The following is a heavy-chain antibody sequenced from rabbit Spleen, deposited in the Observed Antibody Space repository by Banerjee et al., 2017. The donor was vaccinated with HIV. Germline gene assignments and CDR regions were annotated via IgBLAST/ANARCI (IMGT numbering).Heavy chain of an antibody. CDR1: GFSFSNKAV. J-gene: IGHJ4*01. D-gene: IGHD1-1*01. CDR3: ARDLTSVIGWNFNL. V-gene: IGHV1S45*01. Sequence: QEQLIESRGGLVKPGGSLKLSCTASGFSFSNKAVMCWVRQAPGKGLEWIACINTITGRPVYASWAKGRFTFSKTSSTTVTLQLTSLTAADTATYFCARDLTSVIGWNFNLWGQGTLVTVS. CDR2: INTITGRP.